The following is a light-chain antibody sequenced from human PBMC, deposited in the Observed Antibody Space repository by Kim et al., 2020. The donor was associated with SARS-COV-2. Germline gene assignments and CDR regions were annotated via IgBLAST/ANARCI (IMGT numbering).Light chain of an antibody. J-gene: IGKJ1*01. CDR1: QGIGTS. CDR2: AAS. V-gene: IGKV1-27*01. Sequence: ASVGDRVTITCRASQGIGTSLAWYQQKPGKGPKLLIYAASALQSGVPSRFSGSGSGTDFTLAISSLQPEDVATYYCQRYDRAPWTFGQGTKVDIK. CDR3: QRYDRAPWT.